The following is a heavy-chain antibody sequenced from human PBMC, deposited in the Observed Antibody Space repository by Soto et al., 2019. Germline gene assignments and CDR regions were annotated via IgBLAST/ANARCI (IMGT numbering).Heavy chain of an antibody. CDR2: ISGSGQKT. D-gene: IGHD4-4*01. V-gene: IGHV3-23*01. CDR3: AKSRGDSWTTYFFDY. CDR1: GFTFSSYS. J-gene: IGHJ4*02. Sequence: EVQLLESGGGSVQPGGALMLSCAASGFTFSSYSLSWLRQAPGKGLEWVSGISGSGQKTHYKDSVKGRFTISRDNFRNTLYLQVNSLRAEDTAIYFCAKSRGDSWTTYFFDYWGQGALVTVSS.